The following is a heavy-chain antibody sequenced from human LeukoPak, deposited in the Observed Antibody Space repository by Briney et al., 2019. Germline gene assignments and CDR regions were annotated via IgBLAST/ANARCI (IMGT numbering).Heavy chain of an antibody. Sequence: GGSLRLSCAASGFTFSSYWMHWVRQAPGKGLVWVSRINGDGSSTSYADSVKGRFTISRDNAKNTLYLQMNSLRAEDTAVYYCARVKSYGDYVYGMDVWGQGTTVTVSS. D-gene: IGHD4-17*01. J-gene: IGHJ6*02. CDR3: ARVKSYGDYVYGMDV. V-gene: IGHV3-74*01. CDR1: GFTFSSYW. CDR2: INGDGSST.